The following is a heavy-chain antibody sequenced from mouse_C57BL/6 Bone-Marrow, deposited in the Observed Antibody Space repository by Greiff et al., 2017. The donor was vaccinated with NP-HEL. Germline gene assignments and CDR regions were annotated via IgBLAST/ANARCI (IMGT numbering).Heavy chain of an antibody. CDR1: GYSFTDYY. D-gene: IGHD1-1*02. J-gene: IGHJ4*01. CDR3: ARWCVGDYYAMDY. CDR2: INPNYGTT. Sequence: VQLQQSGPELVKPGASVKISCKASGYSFTDYYMNWVKQSNGKSLEWIGVINPNYGTTSYNQKFKGKATLTVDKSSSTAYMQLNSLTSDDSAVYYCARWCVGDYYAMDYWGQGTSVTVSS. V-gene: IGHV1-39*01.